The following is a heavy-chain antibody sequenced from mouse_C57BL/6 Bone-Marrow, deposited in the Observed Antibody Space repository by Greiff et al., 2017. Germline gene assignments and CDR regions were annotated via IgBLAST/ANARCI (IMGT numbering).Heavy chain of an antibody. CDR1: GYTFTSYG. D-gene: IGHD2-4*01. J-gene: IGHJ1*03. CDR2: IYPRSGNP. CDR3: ARSIYYEYDGDWYFDV. V-gene: IGHV1-81*01. Sequence: QVQLQQSGAELARPGASVKLSCKASGYTFTSYGISWVKQRTGQGLEWIGEIYPRSGNPYYNEKFKGQATLTADKSSSTAYRELRSLTSEDSAVYFCARSIYYEYDGDWYFDVGGTGTTVTGSS.